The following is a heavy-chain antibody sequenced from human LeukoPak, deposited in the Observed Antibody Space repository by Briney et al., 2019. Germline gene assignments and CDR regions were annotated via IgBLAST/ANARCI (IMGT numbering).Heavy chain of an antibody. D-gene: IGHD2-2*01. J-gene: IGHJ5*02. CDR1: GGSITNYY. CDR3: ARHYCSSNSCYGGGFDP. Sequence: SETLFLTCTDSGGSITNYYWSWIRQPTGKGLEWIGRIYSSGSTNYNPSLKSRVTISVDKSKNQFSLKLSFVTAADTAAYYCARHYCSSNSCYGGGFDPWGQGTLVTVAS. V-gene: IGHV4-4*07. CDR2: IYSSGST.